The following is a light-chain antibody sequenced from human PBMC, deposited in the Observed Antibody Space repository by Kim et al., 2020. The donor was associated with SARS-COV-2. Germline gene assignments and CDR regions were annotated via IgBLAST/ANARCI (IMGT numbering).Light chain of an antibody. CDR2: QDS. CDR1: KLGDKY. CDR3: QAWDSSTVV. V-gene: IGLV3-1*01. J-gene: IGLJ2*01. Sequence: SVSAGQTASINCSGDKLGDKYACWYQQKPGQSTVLVIYQDSKRPSGIPERFSGSNSGNTATLTISGTQAMDEADYYCQAWDSSTVVFGGGTQLTVL.